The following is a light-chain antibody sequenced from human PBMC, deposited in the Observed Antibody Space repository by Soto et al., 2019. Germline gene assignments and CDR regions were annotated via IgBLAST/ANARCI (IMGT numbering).Light chain of an antibody. CDR1: QSVSSSY. V-gene: IGKV3-20*01. J-gene: IGKJ1*01. CDR3: QQYGSSPERT. CDR2: GAS. Sequence: PVERATLSCRASQSVSSSYLAWYQQKPGQAPRLLIYGASSRATGIPDRFSGSGSGTDFTLTISRLEPEDFAVYYCQQYGSSPERTFGQGTKVDIK.